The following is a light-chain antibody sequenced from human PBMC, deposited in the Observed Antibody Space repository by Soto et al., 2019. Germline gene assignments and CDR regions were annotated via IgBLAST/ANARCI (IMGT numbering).Light chain of an antibody. V-gene: IGKV3-20*01. CDR1: QSVSSSY. J-gene: IGKJ1*01. CDR2: GAS. CDR3: QQYGSSPRT. Sequence: EIVLTQAPGTMSFSPGESATLSCRASQSVSSSYLAWYQQKTGQAPRLLIYGASSRATGIPDRFSGSGSGTDFTLTISRLEHEDFAVYYFQQYGSSPRTFGQGTKVEIK.